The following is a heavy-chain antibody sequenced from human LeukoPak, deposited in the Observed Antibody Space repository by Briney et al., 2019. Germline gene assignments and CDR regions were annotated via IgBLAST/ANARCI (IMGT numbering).Heavy chain of an antibody. J-gene: IGHJ4*02. CDR2: TNPNSGGT. CDR3: ARGDIVVVVAATEYYFDY. CDR1: GYTFTDYY. V-gene: IGHV1-2*02. D-gene: IGHD2-15*01. Sequence: ASVKVSCKTSGYTFTDYYMHWVRQAPGQGLEWMGWTNPNSGGTNYAQKFQGSVTMTRDTSISTAYMELSRLRSDDTAVYYCARGDIVVVVAATEYYFDYWGQGTLVTVSS.